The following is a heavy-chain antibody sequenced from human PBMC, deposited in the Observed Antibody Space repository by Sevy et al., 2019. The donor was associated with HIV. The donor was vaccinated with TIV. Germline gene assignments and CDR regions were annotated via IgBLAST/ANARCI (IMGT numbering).Heavy chain of an antibody. Sequence: SETLSLTCTVSGGSISSYYWSWIRQPAGKGLEWIGRIYTSGSTNYNPSLKSRVTMSVDTSKNQFSLKLRSVTAADTAVYYCARGGSYYDILTGYYIPDGSHYFDYWGQGTLVTVSS. D-gene: IGHD3-9*01. CDR3: ARGGSYYDILTGYYIPDGSHYFDY. J-gene: IGHJ4*02. CDR1: GGSISSYY. CDR2: IYTSGST. V-gene: IGHV4-4*07.